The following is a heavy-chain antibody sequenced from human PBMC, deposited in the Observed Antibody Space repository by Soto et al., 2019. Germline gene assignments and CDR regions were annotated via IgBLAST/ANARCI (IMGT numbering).Heavy chain of an antibody. CDR2: IIPIFGTA. CDR3: ARRPTMVRGTPRGMDV. CDR1: GGTFSSYA. J-gene: IGHJ6*02. V-gene: IGHV1-69*01. Sequence: QVQLVQSGAEVKKPGSSVKVSCKASGGTFSSYAISWVRQAPGQGREWMGGIIPIFGTANYAQKFQGRVTITADESTSTAYMELSSLRSEDTAVYYCARRPTMVRGTPRGMDVWGQGTTVTVSS. D-gene: IGHD3-10*01.